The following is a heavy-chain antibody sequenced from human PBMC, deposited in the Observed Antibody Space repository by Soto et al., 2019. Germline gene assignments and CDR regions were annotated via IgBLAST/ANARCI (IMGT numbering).Heavy chain of an antibody. CDR1: GFTFSSYS. D-gene: IGHD6-13*01. CDR3: VREVKYSNSWKPFDY. CDR2: ISSSSSSI. J-gene: IGHJ4*02. Sequence: DVQLVESGGGLIQPGSSLRLSCAASGFTFSSYSLNWVRQTPGKGLEWVSYISSSSSSIYYADSVKGRFTISRDNAKNSLSLQMNSLRAGDTAVYFCVREVKYSNSWKPFDYWGQGTLVTVSS. V-gene: IGHV3-48*01.